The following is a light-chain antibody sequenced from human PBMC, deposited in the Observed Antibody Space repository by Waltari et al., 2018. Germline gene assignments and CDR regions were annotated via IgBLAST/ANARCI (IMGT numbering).Light chain of an antibody. CDR2: HAS. CDR3: QQYGTSSLS. Sequence: EVVMTQSPATLSMSPGERATPSCRASQSLSNNYLAWYQQKPGQAPRLLIYHASSRTTGIPDRFGGSGSGTDFTLSISRVQPEDFAVYYCQQYGTSSLSFGGGTKVEIK. J-gene: IGKJ4*01. V-gene: IGKV3-20*01. CDR1: QSLSNNY.